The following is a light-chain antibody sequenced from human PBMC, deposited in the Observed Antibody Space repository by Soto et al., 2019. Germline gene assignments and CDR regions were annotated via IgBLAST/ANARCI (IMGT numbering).Light chain of an antibody. CDR2: AAS. CDR1: QGISSW. V-gene: IGKV1-12*01. Sequence: DIQMTQSPSSVSASVGDRVTITGRASQGISSWLAWYQQKPGKAPKLLIYAASSLPSGVPSSFGGSGSATDFTITISRLQHEDFANYCCQQANSFPLTFGGGTKVDIK. CDR3: QQANSFPLT. J-gene: IGKJ4*01.